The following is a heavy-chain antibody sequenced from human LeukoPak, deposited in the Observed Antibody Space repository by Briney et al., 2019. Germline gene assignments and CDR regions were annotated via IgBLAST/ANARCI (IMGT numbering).Heavy chain of an antibody. CDR2: ISSSGGII. CDR1: GFTFSSYE. J-gene: IGHJ4*02. V-gene: IGHV3-48*03. D-gene: IGHD2/OR15-2a*01. Sequence: PGGSLRLSCKASGFTFSSYEMSWVRQAPGKGLEWVSYISSSGGIIYYADSVKGRFTVSRDNAKNTLYLQMNTLRGEDTAVYYCARESAIVLVPFDSWGQGTLVTVSS. CDR3: ARESAIVLVPFDS.